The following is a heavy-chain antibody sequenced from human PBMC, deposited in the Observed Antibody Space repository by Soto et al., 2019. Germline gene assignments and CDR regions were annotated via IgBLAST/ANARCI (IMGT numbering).Heavy chain of an antibody. CDR1: GYTFTSYD. CDR2: MNPDSGTT. CDR3: ARSVGGSNVNFDY. D-gene: IGHD3-10*01. Sequence: QVQLVQSGAEVRTPGASVKVSCKASGYTFTSYDINWVRQATGKGPEWMGWMNPDSGTTGYVQKFKGRVNMTRNTAISTAYMELSSLRSEDTAVYYCARSVGGSNVNFDYWGQGTLVTVSS. J-gene: IGHJ4*02. V-gene: IGHV1-8*01.